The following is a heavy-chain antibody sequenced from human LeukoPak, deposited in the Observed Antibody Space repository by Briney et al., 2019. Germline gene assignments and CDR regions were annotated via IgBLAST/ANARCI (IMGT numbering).Heavy chain of an antibody. Sequence: GGSLRLSCAASGFTFSSYSINWVRQAPGKGLEWVSYISSSSSTIYYADSVKGRFTISRDNSKNTLYLQMNSLRAEDTAVYYCAKEMDVITMVRGVTAFDYWGQGTLVTVSS. CDR1: GFTFSSYS. CDR3: AKEMDVITMVRGVTAFDY. D-gene: IGHD3-10*01. V-gene: IGHV3-48*01. CDR2: ISSSSSTI. J-gene: IGHJ4*02.